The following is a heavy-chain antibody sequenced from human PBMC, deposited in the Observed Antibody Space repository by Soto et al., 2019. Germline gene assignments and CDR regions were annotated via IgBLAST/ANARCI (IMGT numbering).Heavy chain of an antibody. J-gene: IGHJ6*03. CDR1: GFTFSSYA. CDR3: AREPGTYYDFWSGYGGFGYYYYMDV. V-gene: IGHV3-66*01. Sequence: HPGGSLRLSCAASGFTFSSYAMSWVRQAPGKGLEWVSVIYSGGSTYYADSVKGRFTISRDNSKNTLYLQMNSLRAEDTAVYYCAREPGTYYDFWSGYGGFGYYYYMDVWGKGTTVTVSS. D-gene: IGHD3-3*01. CDR2: IYSGGST.